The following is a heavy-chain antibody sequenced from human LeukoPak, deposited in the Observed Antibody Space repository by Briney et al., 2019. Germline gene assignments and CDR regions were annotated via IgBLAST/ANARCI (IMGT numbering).Heavy chain of an antibody. CDR3: ARIFNWNDQSDAFDI. D-gene: IGHD1-1*01. J-gene: IGHJ3*02. Sequence: GASVKVSCKASGYTFTSYAMNWVRQAPGQGLEWMGWINTNTGNPTYAQGFTGRFVFSLDTSVSTAYLQISSLKAEDTAVYYCARIFNWNDQSDAFDIWGQGTMVTVSS. V-gene: IGHV7-4-1*02. CDR2: INTNTGNP. CDR1: GYTFTSYA.